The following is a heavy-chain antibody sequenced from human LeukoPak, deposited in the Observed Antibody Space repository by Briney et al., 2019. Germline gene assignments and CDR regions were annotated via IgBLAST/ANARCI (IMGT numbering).Heavy chain of an antibody. J-gene: IGHJ4*02. D-gene: IGHD1-26*01. CDR3: AKDREWELGYYFDY. V-gene: IGHV3-30*18. CDR1: GFTFSSYG. Sequence: PGGSLRLSCAASGFTFSSYGMHWVRQAPGKGLEWVAVISYDGSNKYYADSVKGRFTISRDNSKNTLYLQMNSLRAEDTAVYYCAKDREWELGYYFDYWGQGTLVTVSS. CDR2: ISYDGSNK.